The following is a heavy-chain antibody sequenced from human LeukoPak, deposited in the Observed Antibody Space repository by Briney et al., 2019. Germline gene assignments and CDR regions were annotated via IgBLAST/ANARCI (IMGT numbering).Heavy chain of an antibody. J-gene: IGHJ2*01. CDR2: IKQDGSEK. CDR1: GFIFNNYF. Sequence: PGGSLRLSCAASGFIFNNYFMTWGRQAPGKGLVWVANIKQDGSEKYYVDSVKGRFTISRDNAKNSLYLQMHSLRAEDTAVYYCARTDYGDYDWYFDLWGRGALVTVSS. D-gene: IGHD4-17*01. V-gene: IGHV3-7*01. CDR3: ARTDYGDYDWYFDL.